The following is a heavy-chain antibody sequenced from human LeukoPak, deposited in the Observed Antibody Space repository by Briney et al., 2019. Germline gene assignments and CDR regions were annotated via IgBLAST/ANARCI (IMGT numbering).Heavy chain of an antibody. CDR1: GFTFSSYS. CDR2: ISSSSSYI. CDR3: ARESLGELSFRYFDY. J-gene: IGHJ4*02. D-gene: IGHD3-16*02. V-gene: IGHV3-21*01. Sequence: GSLRLSCAASGFTFSSYSMNWVRQAPGKGLEWVSSISSSSSYIYYADSVKGRFTISRDNAKNSLYLQMNSLRAEDTAVYYCARESLGELSFRYFDYWGQGTLVTVSS.